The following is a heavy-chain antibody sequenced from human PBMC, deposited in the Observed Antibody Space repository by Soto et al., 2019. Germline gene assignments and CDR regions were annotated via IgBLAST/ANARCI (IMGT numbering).Heavy chain of an antibody. Sequence: SETLSLTCTVSGHSMSNTYYLWGWIRQTPWSDLQWIGSLFYTGNTYYNPSLKSRVTISVDTSKNQFSLKLSSVTAADTAVYYCAREGGGYCSGGSCQVDYWGQGTLVTVS. J-gene: IGHJ4*02. D-gene: IGHD2-15*01. CDR3: AREGGGYCSGGSCQVDY. CDR2: LFYTGNT. CDR1: GHSMSNTYYL. V-gene: IGHV4-39*02.